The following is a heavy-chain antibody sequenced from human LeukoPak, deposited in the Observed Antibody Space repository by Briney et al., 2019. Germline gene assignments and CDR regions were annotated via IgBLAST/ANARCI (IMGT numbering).Heavy chain of an antibody. D-gene: IGHD1-1*01. J-gene: IGHJ5*02. CDR1: GGTLSSYY. V-gene: IGHV4-59*07. Sequence: SDTLSLTCTVSGGTLSSYYWSWIRQPPGKGLEWIGYINYSENMDRYNTNYSPSLKSRVTMDMSKNHCFLNLTSVTAADSAVYYCARGRAGIDRWGRGTLVSVS. CDR2: INYSENMDRYNT. CDR3: ARGRAGIDR.